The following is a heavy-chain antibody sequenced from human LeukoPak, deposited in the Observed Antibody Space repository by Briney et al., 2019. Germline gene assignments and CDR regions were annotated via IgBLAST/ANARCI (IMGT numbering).Heavy chain of an antibody. CDR1: GGTFSSYA. CDR2: IIPIFGTA. V-gene: IGHV1-69*05. J-gene: IGHJ5*02. CDR3: AREPRRGHWFDP. Sequence: SVKVSCKASGGTFSSYAISWVRQAPGQGLEWMGGIIPIFGTANYAQKFQGRVTITTDESTSTAYMELSSLRSEDTAVYYCAREPRRGHWFDPWGQGTLVTVSS.